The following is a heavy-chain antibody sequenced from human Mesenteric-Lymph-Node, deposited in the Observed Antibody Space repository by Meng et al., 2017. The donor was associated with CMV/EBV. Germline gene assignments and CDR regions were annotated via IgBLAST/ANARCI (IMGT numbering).Heavy chain of an antibody. Sequence: QGQFQQWGAGCLKPAETLAVTCAVYGGSFSGYYWNWIRQSPEKGLEWIGEINHSGSTTYNPSFTSRIIISVDTSTNQISLNMSSVTAADTAVYYCARGSSYDILTGYFDYWGQGALVTVSS. V-gene: IGHV4-34*01. J-gene: IGHJ4*02. CDR3: ARGSSYDILTGYFDY. D-gene: IGHD3-9*01. CDR2: INHSGST. CDR1: GGSFSGYY.